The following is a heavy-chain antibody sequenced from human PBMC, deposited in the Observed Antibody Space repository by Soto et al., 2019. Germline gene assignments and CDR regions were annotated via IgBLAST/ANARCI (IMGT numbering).Heavy chain of an antibody. CDR2: FVPVFGSA. J-gene: IGHJ5*02. CDR1: GAAFHTIT. V-gene: IGHV1-69*01. CDR3: VREDDTTGSYSWFDP. Sequence: QGQLVQSGAEVKKPGSSVMVSCKAAGAAFHTITINWVLQAPGQGLEWMGGFVPVFGSATHAQKFQGRVAITADASTSTFSMSLSRLNSEDTALYYCVREDDTTGSYSWFDPWAQGTLVTVSS. D-gene: IGHD3-22*01.